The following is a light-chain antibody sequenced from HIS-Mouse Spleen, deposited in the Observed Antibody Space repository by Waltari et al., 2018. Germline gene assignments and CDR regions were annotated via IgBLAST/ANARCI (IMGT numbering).Light chain of an antibody. Sequence: EIVLTQSPGTLSLFPAERATLSCRASQSVSSSYLAWYQQKPGQAPRLLIYGASSRATGIPDRFSGSGSGTDFTLTISRLEPEDFAVYYCQQYGSSPRTFGQGTKVEIK. CDR3: QQYGSSPRT. CDR1: QSVSSSY. J-gene: IGKJ1*01. V-gene: IGKV3-20*01. CDR2: GAS.